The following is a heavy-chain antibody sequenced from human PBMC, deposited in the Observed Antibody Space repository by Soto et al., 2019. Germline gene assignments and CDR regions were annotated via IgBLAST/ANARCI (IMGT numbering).Heavy chain of an antibody. J-gene: IGHJ4*02. CDR2: IIPIFGTA. CDR3: ARPSRYYDSSGYYLFDY. Sequence: GASVKVSCKASGGTFSSYAISWVRQAPGQGLEWMGGIIPIFGTANYAQKFQGRVTITADESTSTAYMELSSLRSEDTAVYYCARPSRYYDSSGYYLFDYWGQGTLVTVSS. CDR1: GGTFSSYA. D-gene: IGHD3-22*01. V-gene: IGHV1-69*13.